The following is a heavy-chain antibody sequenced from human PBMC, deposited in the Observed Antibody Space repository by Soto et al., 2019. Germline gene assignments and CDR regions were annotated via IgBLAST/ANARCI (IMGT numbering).Heavy chain of an antibody. D-gene: IGHD3-22*01. CDR2: IYTSGST. CDR1: GGSISSYY. V-gene: IGHV4-4*07. CDR3: ARDNMIAVMKQENWFDN. Sequence: TSETLSLTCTVSGGSISSYYWSWIRQPAGKGLEWIGRIYTSGSTNYNPSLKSRVTMSVDTSKKQFSLKLSSVTAADTAVYYCARDNMIAVMKQENWFDNRRQGSLLT. J-gene: IGHJ5*02.